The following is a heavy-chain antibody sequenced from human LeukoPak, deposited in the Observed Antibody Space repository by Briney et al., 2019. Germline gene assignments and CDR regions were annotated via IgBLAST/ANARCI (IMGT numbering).Heavy chain of an antibody. V-gene: IGHV4-39*07. J-gene: IGHJ4*02. Sequence: PSETLSLTCTVSGGSISSSSYYWGWVRQPPGKGLEWIGEIYHSGSTNYNPSLKSRVTISVDKSKNQFSLKLSSVTAADTAMYYCARVSGYDWESFYDYWGQGTLVTVSS. D-gene: IGHD5-12*01. CDR1: GGSISSSSYY. CDR3: ARVSGYDWESFYDY. CDR2: IYHSGST.